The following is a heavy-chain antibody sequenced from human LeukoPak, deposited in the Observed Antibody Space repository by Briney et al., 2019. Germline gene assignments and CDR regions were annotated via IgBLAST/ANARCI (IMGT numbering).Heavy chain of an antibody. J-gene: IGHJ4*02. D-gene: IGHD6-19*01. CDR2: ISAYNGNT. Sequence: ASVKVSCKASGYTFTSYGISWVQQAPGQGLEWMGWISAYNGNTNYAQKLQGRVTMTTDTSASTAYMELRSLRSDDTAVYYCAREVGYSGGFFLYYFDYWGQGTLVTVSS. CDR1: GYTFTSYG. CDR3: AREVGYSGGFFLYYFDY. V-gene: IGHV1-18*01.